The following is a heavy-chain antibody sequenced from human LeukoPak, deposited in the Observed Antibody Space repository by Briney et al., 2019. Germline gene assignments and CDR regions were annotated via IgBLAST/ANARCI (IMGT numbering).Heavy chain of an antibody. Sequence: ASVTVSCTASGGTFSSYAISWVRQAPGQGLEWMGGIIPIFGTANYAQKFQGRVTITADESTSTAYMELSSLRSEDTAVYYCVSSSWYWFDPWGQGTLVTVSS. CDR3: VSSSWYWFDP. V-gene: IGHV1-69*13. CDR2: IIPIFGTA. CDR1: GGTFSSYA. J-gene: IGHJ5*02. D-gene: IGHD6-13*01.